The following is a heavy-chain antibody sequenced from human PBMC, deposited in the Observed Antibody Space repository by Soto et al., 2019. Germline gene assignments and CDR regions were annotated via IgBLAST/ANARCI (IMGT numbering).Heavy chain of an antibody. J-gene: IGHJ6*02. CDR2: ISWNSGTI. CDR1: RFTFDEYG. CDR3: AKSTGGTANGMDV. D-gene: IGHD2-8*02. Sequence: EVQLVESGGGLVQPGRSLRLSCAASRFTFDEYGMHWVRQSPGKGLEWVSGISWNSGTIGYADSVKGRFTISRDNAKNSLSLQMNSLRVEDTALYYCAKSTGGTANGMDVWGQGTTVTVSS. V-gene: IGHV3-9*01.